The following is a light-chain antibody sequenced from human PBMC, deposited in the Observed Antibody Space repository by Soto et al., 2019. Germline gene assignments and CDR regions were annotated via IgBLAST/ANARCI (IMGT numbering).Light chain of an antibody. CDR2: AAS. J-gene: IGKJ2*01. Sequence: DIQLTQSPSFLSASVGDRVTITCRASQGISSSLGWYQQKPGKAPKLLIYAASTLHSGVPSRFSGSGSGTEFTLTISSLQTEDFATYYCQQRNNYPDTFVQGTKLEIK. CDR3: QQRNNYPDT. V-gene: IGKV1-9*01. CDR1: QGISSS.